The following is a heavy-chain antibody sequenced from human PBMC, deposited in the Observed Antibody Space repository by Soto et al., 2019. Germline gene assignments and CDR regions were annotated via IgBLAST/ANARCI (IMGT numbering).Heavy chain of an antibody. V-gene: IGHV4-31*03. D-gene: IGHD3-9*01. CDR3: ARDNILTGYDY. CDR1: GGSIGSGGYY. Sequence: TSETLSLTRTVSGGSIGSGGYYWSWIRQHPGKGLEWIGYIYYSGSTYYNPSLKSRVTISVDTSKNQFSLKLSSVTAADTAVYYCARDNILTGYDYWGQGTLVTVSS. J-gene: IGHJ4*02. CDR2: IYYSGST.